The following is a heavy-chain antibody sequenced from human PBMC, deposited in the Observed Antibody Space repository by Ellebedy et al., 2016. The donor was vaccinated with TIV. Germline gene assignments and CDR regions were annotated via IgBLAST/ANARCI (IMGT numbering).Heavy chain of an antibody. Sequence: GGSLSLSCAASGFTFHSYGMHWVRQAPGNGLAWVTFIRYDGSDKYYADSVKGRVTVSRDNSKNTLTLQMNSLRLEDTAVYYCAKVLFAFGEFESPFDPWGQGTLVIVSS. D-gene: IGHD3-10*01. V-gene: IGHV3-30*02. J-gene: IGHJ5*02. CDR2: IRYDGSDK. CDR1: GFTFHSYG. CDR3: AKVLFAFGEFESPFDP.